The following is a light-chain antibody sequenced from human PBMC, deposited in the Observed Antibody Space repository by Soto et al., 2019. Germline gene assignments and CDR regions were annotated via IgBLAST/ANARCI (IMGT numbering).Light chain of an antibody. Sequence: QSVLTQPASVSGSPGQSITISCTGTSSDVGGYNYVSWYQQHPAKAPELMIYDVSDRPSGVSNRFSGSKSGNTASLTISGLQAEDEADYYCGSYTSSSTVVFGGGTKLTVL. V-gene: IGLV2-14*01. CDR2: DVS. CDR1: SSDVGGYNY. J-gene: IGLJ2*01. CDR3: GSYTSSSTVV.